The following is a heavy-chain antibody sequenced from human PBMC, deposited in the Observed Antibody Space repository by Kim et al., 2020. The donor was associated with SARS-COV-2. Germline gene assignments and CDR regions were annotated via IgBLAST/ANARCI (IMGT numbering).Heavy chain of an antibody. CDR3: ARGPVTIFGVVITLDRGYYMDV. CDR1: GYTFTSYD. J-gene: IGHJ6*03. D-gene: IGHD3-3*01. V-gene: IGHV1-8*01. CDR2: MNPNSGNT. Sequence: ASVKVSCKASGYTFTSYDINWVRQATGQGLEWMGWMNPNSGNTGYAQKFQGRVTMTRNTSISTAYMELSSLRSEDTAVYYCARGPVTIFGVVITLDRGYYMDVWGKGTTVTVSS.